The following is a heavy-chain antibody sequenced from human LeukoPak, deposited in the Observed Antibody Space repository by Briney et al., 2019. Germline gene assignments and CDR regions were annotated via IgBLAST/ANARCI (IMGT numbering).Heavy chain of an antibody. J-gene: IGHJ4*02. D-gene: IGHD6-13*01. V-gene: IGHV1-2*02. CDR3: ARENMEAAAGSFDY. Sequence: GASVKVSCKASGYTFTGYYMHWVRQAPGQGLEWMGWINPNSGGTNYAQKFQGRVTMTRDTSISTAHMELSRLRSDDTAVYYCARENMEAAAGSFDYWGQGTLVTVSS. CDR2: INPNSGGT. CDR1: GYTFTGYY.